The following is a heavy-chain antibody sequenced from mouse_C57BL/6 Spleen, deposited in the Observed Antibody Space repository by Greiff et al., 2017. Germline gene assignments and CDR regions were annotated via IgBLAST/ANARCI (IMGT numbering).Heavy chain of an antibody. J-gene: IGHJ4*01. V-gene: IGHV2-5*01. Sequence: QVQLQQSGPGLVQPSQCLSITCTVSGFSLTSYGVHWVRQSPGKGLEWLGVIWRGGSTDYNAAFMSRLSITKDNSTSQIFFKMNSLQADDTAIYYCAKKGGSTMITSYAMDYWGQGTSVTVSS. CDR1: GFSLTSYG. D-gene: IGHD2-4*01. CDR3: AKKGGSTMITSYAMDY. CDR2: IWRGGST.